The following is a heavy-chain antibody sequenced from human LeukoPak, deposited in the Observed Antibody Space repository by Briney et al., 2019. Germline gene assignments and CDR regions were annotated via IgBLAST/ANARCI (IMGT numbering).Heavy chain of an antibody. CDR3: ARVTYYYDSSGYGLYYFDY. J-gene: IGHJ4*02. Sequence: ASVKVSCKASGYTFTSYGISWVRQAPGQGLEWMGWISAYNGNTNYAQKLQGRVTMTTDTSTSTAYMELRSLRSDDTAVYYCARVTYYYDSSGYGLYYFDYWGQGTLVTASS. V-gene: IGHV1-18*01. CDR2: ISAYNGNT. CDR1: GYTFTSYG. D-gene: IGHD3-22*01.